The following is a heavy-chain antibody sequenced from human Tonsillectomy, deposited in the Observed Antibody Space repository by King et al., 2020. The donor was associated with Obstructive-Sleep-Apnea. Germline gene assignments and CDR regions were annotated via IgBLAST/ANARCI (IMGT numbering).Heavy chain of an antibody. V-gene: IGHV3-30*04. CDR3: ARVRYSGYDSGVFDY. Sequence: VQLVESGGGVVQPGRSLRLSCAASGFTFSSYAMHWVRQAPGKGLEWVAVISYDGSNEYCADSVKGRFTISRDNSKNPLYLQMNSLKAKDTAVYYCARVRYSGYDSGVFDYWGQGTLVTVSS. D-gene: IGHD5-12*01. CDR1: GFTFSSYA. J-gene: IGHJ4*02. CDR2: ISYDGSNE.